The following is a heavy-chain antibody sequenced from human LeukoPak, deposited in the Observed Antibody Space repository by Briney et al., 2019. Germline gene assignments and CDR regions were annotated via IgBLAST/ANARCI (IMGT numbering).Heavy chain of an antibody. D-gene: IGHD1-26*01. V-gene: IGHV1-18*01. CDR3: AINHSGSYRREDY. J-gene: IGHJ4*02. CDR2: SSAYDGNT. Sequence: GASVKVTCKASGYTVTSYGISWVRQAPGQGLEWMGWSSAYDGNTNYAQKLQGRVTMTTDTSTCTGYMELSSLRSDDTAVYYCAINHSGSYRREDYWGQGTLVTVSS. CDR1: GYTVTSYG.